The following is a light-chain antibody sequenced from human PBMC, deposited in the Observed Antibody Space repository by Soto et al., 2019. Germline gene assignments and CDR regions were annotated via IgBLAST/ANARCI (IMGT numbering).Light chain of an antibody. V-gene: IGLV1-44*01. CDR1: SSNIGSNT. CDR2: SNN. Sequence: QSALTQPPSTSGTPGQRVTISCSGSSSNIGSNTVNWYRQLPGTAPKLLIYSNNQRPSGVPDRFSGSKSGTSASLAISGLQSADEADYYCAAWDDSLNGPVFGGGTKSPS. CDR3: AAWDDSLNGPV. J-gene: IGLJ2*01.